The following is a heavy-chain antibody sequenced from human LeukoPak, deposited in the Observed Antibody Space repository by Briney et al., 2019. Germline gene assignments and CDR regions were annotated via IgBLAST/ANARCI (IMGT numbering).Heavy chain of an antibody. CDR2: ISGSGGST. D-gene: IGHD3-22*01. Sequence: GGSLRLSCAVSGFTFSSYAMSWVRQAPGRGLEWASVISGSGGSTTYADSVKGRFTISRDNSKNTLYLQMNSLRAEDTAVYYCAKHQNYDTSGFPTSLDSWGQGTLVTVSS. V-gene: IGHV3-23*01. CDR3: AKHQNYDTSGFPTSLDS. CDR1: GFTFSSYA. J-gene: IGHJ4*02.